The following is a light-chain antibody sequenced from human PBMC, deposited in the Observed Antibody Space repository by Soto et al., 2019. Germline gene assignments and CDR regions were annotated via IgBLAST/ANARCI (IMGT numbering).Light chain of an antibody. CDR1: RSDIGAYNY. V-gene: IGLV2-14*01. CDR3: TSYTTTNTLA. Sequence: QSALTQPASVSGSPGQSITISCTGTRSDIGAYNYVSWFQQNPGKAPKYMIYDVYSRPSGVSHRFSGSKSANTASLTISGLQAEDEAVYYCTSYTTTNTLALGGGTKVTVL. CDR2: DVY. J-gene: IGLJ2*01.